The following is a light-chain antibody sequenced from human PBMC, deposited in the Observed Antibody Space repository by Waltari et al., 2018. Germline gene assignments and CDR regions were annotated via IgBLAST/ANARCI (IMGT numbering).Light chain of an antibody. V-gene: IGLV2-11*01. CDR2: DVS. CDR3: ASWAGDSVL. Sequence: HSALTQTRSVSGAPGQSVTIPCTGTSSDVGGYDYVSWYQQHPGKAPKIVIYDVSGRPSGVPDRFSGSKSGNTASLTISGLQAEDEGDYFCASWAGDSVLFGGGTKVTVL. J-gene: IGLJ2*01. CDR1: SSDVGGYDY.